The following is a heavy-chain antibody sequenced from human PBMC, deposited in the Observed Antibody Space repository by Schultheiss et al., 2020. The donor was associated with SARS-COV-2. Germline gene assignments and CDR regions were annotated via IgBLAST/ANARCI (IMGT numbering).Heavy chain of an antibody. CDR3: ARVCDGYYYYYYMDV. V-gene: IGHV4-39*07. J-gene: IGHJ6*03. CDR2: IYYSGST. D-gene: IGHD2-21*01. Sequence: GSLRLSCAVSGYSISSSSYYWGWIRQPPGKGLEWIGSIYYSGSTYYNPSLKSRVTISVDTSKNQFSLKLSSVTAADTAVYYCARVCDGYYYYYYMDVWGKGTTVTVSS. CDR1: GYSISSSSYY.